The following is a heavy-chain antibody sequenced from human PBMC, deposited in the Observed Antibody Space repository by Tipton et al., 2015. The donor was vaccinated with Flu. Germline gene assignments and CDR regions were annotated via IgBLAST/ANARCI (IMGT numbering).Heavy chain of an antibody. J-gene: IGHJ6*02. D-gene: IGHD3-10*02. CDR3: ARDSPMSGLAYYYGMDV. V-gene: IGHV4-59*01. Sequence: TLSLTCTVSGGSISSYYWSWIRQPPGKGLEWIGYIYYSGSTNYNPSLKSRVTISVDTPKNQFSLKLSSVTAADTAVYYCARDSPMSGLAYYYGMDVWGQGTTVTVSS. CDR2: IYYSGST. CDR1: GGSISSYY.